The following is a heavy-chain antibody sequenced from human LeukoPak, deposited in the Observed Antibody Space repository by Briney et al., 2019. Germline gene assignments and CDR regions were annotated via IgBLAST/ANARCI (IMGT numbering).Heavy chain of an antibody. CDR2: IRYDGTNK. CDR3: VRGAYSSSWLNFDY. Sequence: PGGSLRLSCAAPGFTFSSYGMHWVRQAPGKGLEWVTFIRYDGTNKYYADSVKGRFTVSRDNSKNTLYLQMNSLRAEDTAVYYCVRGAYSSSWLNFDYWGQGTLVTVSS. V-gene: IGHV3-30*02. J-gene: IGHJ4*02. CDR1: GFTFSSYG. D-gene: IGHD6-13*01.